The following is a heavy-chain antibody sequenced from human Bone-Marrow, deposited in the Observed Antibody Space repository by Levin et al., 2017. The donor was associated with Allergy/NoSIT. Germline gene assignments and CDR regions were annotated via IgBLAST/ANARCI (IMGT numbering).Heavy chain of an antibody. CDR1: GYTFTGYY. J-gene: IGHJ4*02. CDR3: ARGSGYSGYDSQLYNFDY. V-gene: IGHV1-2*02. Sequence: PGGSLRLSCKTSGYTFTGYYMHWVRQAPGQGLEWMGWINPNIGGTNYAQKFQGRVTMTRDKSISTAHMELSRLRSDDTAVYYCARGSGYSGYDSQLYNFDYWGQGTLVTVSS. D-gene: IGHD5-12*01. CDR2: INPNIGGT.